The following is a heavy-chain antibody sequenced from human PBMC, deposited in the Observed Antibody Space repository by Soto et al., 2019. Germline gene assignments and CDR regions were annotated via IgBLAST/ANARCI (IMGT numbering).Heavy chain of an antibody. Sequence: QLQLQESGPGLVKPSETLSLTCTVSGGSISSSSYYWGWIRQPPGKGLEWIGSIYYSGSTYYNPSLKSRVTISVDTSKNQFSLKLSSVTAADTAVYYCARLNRGSHLDYWGQGTLVTVSS. CDR1: GGSISSSSYY. V-gene: IGHV4-39*01. J-gene: IGHJ4*02. CDR2: IYYSGST. CDR3: ARLNRGSHLDY. D-gene: IGHD1-26*01.